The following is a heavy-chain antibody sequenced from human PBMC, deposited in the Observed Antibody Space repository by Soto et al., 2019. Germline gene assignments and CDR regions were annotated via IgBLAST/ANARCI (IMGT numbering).Heavy chain of an antibody. V-gene: IGHV3-64*01. CDR2: ISSNGGTT. CDR1: GFTFSSYD. J-gene: IGHJ4*02. Sequence: EVQLAESGGGMVQPGGSLRLSCVASGFTFSSYDMHWVRQAPGKGLEYVSSISSNGGTTDYGNSVKGRFTISRDKSKTTLQLQMGSLRAEDMAVYYCVRRVSGNYDYWGQGTLVTVSS. D-gene: IGHD1-7*01. CDR3: VRRVSGNYDY.